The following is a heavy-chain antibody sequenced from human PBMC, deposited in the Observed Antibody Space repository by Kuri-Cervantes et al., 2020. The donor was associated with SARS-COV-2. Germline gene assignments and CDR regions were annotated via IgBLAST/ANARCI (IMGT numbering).Heavy chain of an antibody. Sequence: ASVKVSCKASGGTFSSYGISWVRQAPGQGLEWMGWINPNSGGTNYAQKFQGRVTMTRGTSISTAYMELSRLRSDDTAVYYCARGLTLEGDSYGYHYWGQGTLVTVSS. D-gene: IGHD5-18*01. J-gene: IGHJ4*02. V-gene: IGHV1-2*02. CDR1: GGTFSSYG. CDR2: INPNSGGT. CDR3: ARGLTLEGDSYGYHY.